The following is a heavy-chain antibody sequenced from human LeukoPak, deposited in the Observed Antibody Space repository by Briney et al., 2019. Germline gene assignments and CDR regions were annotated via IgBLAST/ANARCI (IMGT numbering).Heavy chain of an antibody. D-gene: IGHD5-12*01. CDR1: GGSISSYY. Sequence: SETLSLTCTVSGGSISSYYWSWIRQPPGKGLEWIGYIYYSGCTNYNPSLESRVTISVDTSKNQFSLKLSSVTAADTAVYYCARGRLDIVATTPHFDYWGQGTLVTVSS. CDR2: IYYSGCT. CDR3: ARGRLDIVATTPHFDY. J-gene: IGHJ4*02. V-gene: IGHV4-59*08.